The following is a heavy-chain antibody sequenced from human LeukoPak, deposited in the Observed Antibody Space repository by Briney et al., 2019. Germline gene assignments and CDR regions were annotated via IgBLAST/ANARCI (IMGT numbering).Heavy chain of an antibody. D-gene: IGHD2-2*01. CDR2: ISGSGGST. J-gene: IGHJ4*02. CDR3: TTDPDCSSTSCPDY. CDR1: GFTFSSYD. V-gene: IGHV3-23*01. Sequence: GGSLRLSCAASGFTFSSYDMSWVRQAPGKGLEWVSVISGSGGSTYYADSVKGRFTISRDNSKNTLYLQMNSLRAEDTAVYYCTTDPDCSSTSCPDYWGQGTLVTVSS.